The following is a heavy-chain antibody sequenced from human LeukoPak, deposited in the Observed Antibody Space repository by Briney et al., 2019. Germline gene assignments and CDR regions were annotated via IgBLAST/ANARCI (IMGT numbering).Heavy chain of an antibody. D-gene: IGHD6-19*01. CDR2: INSDGSST. CDR3: ARDPIAVAGNPPDF. V-gene: IGHV3-74*01. Sequence: AGGYLRLSCGASGFTFSSHWMHWVRQAPGKGLVWVARINSDGSSTSYVESVKGRFTISRDNAKNTLYLQMNSLRAEDTAVYYCARDPIAVAGNPPDFWGQGTLVTVSS. J-gene: IGHJ4*02. CDR1: GFTFSSHW.